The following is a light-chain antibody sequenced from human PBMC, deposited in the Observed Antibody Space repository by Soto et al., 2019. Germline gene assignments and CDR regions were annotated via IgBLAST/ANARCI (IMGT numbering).Light chain of an antibody. CDR1: QSISSY. J-gene: IGKJ1*01. CDR2: AAS. CDR3: LQDNDDSWT. V-gene: IGKV1-6*01. Sequence: IQISQSPATVSSCLVDRVTITCRASQSISSYLNWYQQKPGKAPTLLIYAASNLQSGVPSRFRGSRSGTEFTLTVSSLQPEDFATYYCLQDNDDSWTFGQGTKVDI.